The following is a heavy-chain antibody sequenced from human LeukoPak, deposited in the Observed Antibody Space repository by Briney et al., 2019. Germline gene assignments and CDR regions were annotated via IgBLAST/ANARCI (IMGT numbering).Heavy chain of an antibody. Sequence: PGGSLRLSCIASGFTFSSYSMHWVRQAPEKGLEFVAAIGVNGQNTYYGNSVRGRFTISRDNSKKALYLQMGSLRTEDVVEYYCARVARGTGFAPWGQGTLVTVSS. J-gene: IGHJ5*02. CDR2: IGVNGQNT. D-gene: IGHD1-1*01. CDR3: ARVARGTGFAP. V-gene: IGHV3-64*01. CDR1: GFTFSSYS.